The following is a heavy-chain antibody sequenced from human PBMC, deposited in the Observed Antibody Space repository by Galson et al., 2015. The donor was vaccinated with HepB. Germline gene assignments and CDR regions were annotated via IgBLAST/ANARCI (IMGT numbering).Heavy chain of an antibody. J-gene: IGHJ5*02. CDR1: GYTFTGYY. CDR3: ARGDDTTIFGVAAGWFDP. CDR2: INPNSGGT. D-gene: IGHD3-3*01. Sequence: SVKVSCKASGYTFTGYYMHWVRQAPGQGLEWMGWINPNSGGTNYAQKFQGRVTMTRDTSISTAYMELSRLRSDDTAVYYCARGDDTTIFGVAAGWFDPWGQGTLVTVSS. V-gene: IGHV1-2*02.